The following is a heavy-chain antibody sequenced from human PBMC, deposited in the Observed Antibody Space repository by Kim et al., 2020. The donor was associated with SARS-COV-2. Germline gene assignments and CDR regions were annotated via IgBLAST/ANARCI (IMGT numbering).Heavy chain of an antibody. J-gene: IGHJ4*02. Sequence: YNPSLKSRVTISVDTSKNQFSLRLSSVTAADTAVYYCARVFFDSGRYFDYWGQGTLVTVSS. CDR3: ARVFFDSGRYFDY. D-gene: IGHD1-26*01. V-gene: IGHV4-59*01.